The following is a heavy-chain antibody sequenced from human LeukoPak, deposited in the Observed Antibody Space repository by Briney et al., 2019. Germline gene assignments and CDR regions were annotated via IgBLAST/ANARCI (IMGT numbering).Heavy chain of an antibody. Sequence: ASVKVSCKASGYTFTSYYMHWVRQATGQGLEWMGIINPSGGSTSYAQKFQGRVTMTRDTSTRTVYMELSSLRSEDTAVYYCARDNSIVCFDYWGQGTLVTVSS. CDR3: ARDNSIVCFDY. D-gene: IGHD1-26*01. CDR1: GYTFTSYY. V-gene: IGHV1-46*01. CDR2: INPSGGST. J-gene: IGHJ4*02.